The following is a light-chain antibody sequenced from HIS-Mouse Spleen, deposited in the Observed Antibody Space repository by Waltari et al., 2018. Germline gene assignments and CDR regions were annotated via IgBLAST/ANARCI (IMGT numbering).Light chain of an antibody. CDR3: YSTDSSGNHRV. CDR1: ALPKKY. Sequence: SYELTQPPSVSVSPGQTARITCSGDALPKKYAYWYQQKSGQAPVFVIYEDRKRPSGIPERFSGSSSGTMANLTISGAQVEDEADYYCYSTDSSGNHRVFGEGTKLTVL. V-gene: IGLV3-10*01. CDR2: EDR. J-gene: IGLJ2*01.